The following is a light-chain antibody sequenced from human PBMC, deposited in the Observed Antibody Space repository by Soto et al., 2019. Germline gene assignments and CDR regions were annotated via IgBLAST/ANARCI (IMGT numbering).Light chain of an antibody. V-gene: IGKV1-5*01. CDR3: QQYNTYSLWT. CDR2: DAS. CDR1: QSIRSW. J-gene: IGKJ1*01. Sequence: DIQMTQSPSTLSASVGDRVTITCRASQSIRSWLAWYQQKPGKAPQLLIYDASSLKSGVPSRFSGSGSGTEFTLTISSLQPEDFATYYCQQYNTYSLWTF.